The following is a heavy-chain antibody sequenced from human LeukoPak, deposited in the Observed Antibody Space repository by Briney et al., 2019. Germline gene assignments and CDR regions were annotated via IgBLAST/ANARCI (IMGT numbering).Heavy chain of an antibody. Sequence: PGGSLRLSCAASGFTFSSYAMSWVRQAPGKGLEWVSAISGSGGSTYYADSVKGRFTISRDNSKNTLYLQMNSLRAEDTAVYYCAKAGRLWFGESPFAYWGQGTLVTVSS. D-gene: IGHD3-10*01. V-gene: IGHV3-23*01. CDR2: ISGSGGST. CDR1: GFTFSSYA. J-gene: IGHJ4*02. CDR3: AKAGRLWFGESPFAY.